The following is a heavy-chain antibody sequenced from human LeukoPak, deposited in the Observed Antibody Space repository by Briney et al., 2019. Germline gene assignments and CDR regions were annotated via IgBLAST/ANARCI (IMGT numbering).Heavy chain of an antibody. Sequence: GGSLRLSCAASGFTFSDYYMSWIRQAPGKGLEWVSYISSSGSTIYYADSVKGRFTISRDNSKNTLYLQMNSLRAEDTAVYYCAKDPPYYYGSGSLDYWGQGTLVTVSS. CDR1: GFTFSDYY. CDR3: AKDPPYYYGSGSLDY. V-gene: IGHV3-11*04. J-gene: IGHJ4*02. D-gene: IGHD3-10*01. CDR2: ISSSGSTI.